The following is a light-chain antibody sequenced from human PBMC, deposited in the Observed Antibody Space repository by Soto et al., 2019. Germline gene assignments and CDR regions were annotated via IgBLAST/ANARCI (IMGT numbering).Light chain of an antibody. J-gene: IGLJ1*01. CDR1: SSDVGGSNH. CDR3: NSQTTSGIRV. Sequence: QSALTQPASVSGSPGQSITISCTGTSSDVGGSNHVSWYQHHPGTAPKLIIYEVTYRPSGVSNRFSGAKSGYTASLTISGLQAEDEADYYCNSQTTSGIRVFGTGTKVTVL. V-gene: IGLV2-14*01. CDR2: EVT.